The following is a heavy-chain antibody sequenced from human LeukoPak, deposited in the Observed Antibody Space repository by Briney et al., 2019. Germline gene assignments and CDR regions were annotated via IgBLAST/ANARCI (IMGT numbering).Heavy chain of an antibody. CDR3: ARYDSSGSFDY. V-gene: IGHV3-66*01. Sequence: GGSLRLSCAAFGFTFSSYGMSWVRQAPGEGLEWVSVILSGGSTSYADSVKGRFTVSRDNSKNTLYLQMNSLRAEDTAVYSCARYDSSGSFDYWGQGTPVTVSS. J-gene: IGHJ4*02. CDR2: ILSGGST. CDR1: GFTFSSYG. D-gene: IGHD3-22*01.